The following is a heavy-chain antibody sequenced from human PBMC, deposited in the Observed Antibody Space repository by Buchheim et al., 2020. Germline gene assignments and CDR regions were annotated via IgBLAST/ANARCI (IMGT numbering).Heavy chain of an antibody. J-gene: IGHJ6*02. CDR3: ARVDWGSSLGMDV. Sequence: QVQLVESGGGVVQPGRSLRLSCAASGFTFSSYAMHWVRQAPGKGLEWVAVISYDGSNKYYADSVKGRFTISRDNSKNTLYLQMNSLSAEDTAVYYCARVDWGSSLGMDVWGQGTT. CDR1: GFTFSSYA. D-gene: IGHD7-27*01. CDR2: ISYDGSNK. V-gene: IGHV3-30-3*01.